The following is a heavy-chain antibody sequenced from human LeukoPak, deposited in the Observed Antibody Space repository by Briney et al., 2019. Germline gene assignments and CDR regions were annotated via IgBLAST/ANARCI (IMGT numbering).Heavy chain of an antibody. CDR1: GYTFTSYA. D-gene: IGHD2-15*01. J-gene: IGHJ4*02. CDR3: ARLTCSGGSCPFGY. CDR2: INTNTGNP. V-gene: IGHV7-4-1*02. Sequence: ASVKVSCKASGYTFTSYAMNWVRQAPGQGLKWMGWINTNTGNPTYAQGFTGRFVFSLDTSVSTAYLQISSLKAEDTAVYYCARLTCSGGSCPFGYWGQGTLVTVSS.